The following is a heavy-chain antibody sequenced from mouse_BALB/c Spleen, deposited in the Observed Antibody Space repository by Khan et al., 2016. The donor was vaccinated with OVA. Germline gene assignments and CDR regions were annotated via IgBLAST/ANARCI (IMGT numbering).Heavy chain of an antibody. CDR1: GYSITSDYA. J-gene: IGHJ4*01. Sequence: QLEESGPGLVKPSQSLSLTCTVAGYSITSDYAWNWIRQFPGNKLEWMGYISYSGSTGYTPSLKSRISITRDTSKNQFFLQLNSVTTEDTATYYCASELGRYYAMDYWGQGTSVTVSS. CDR2: ISYSGST. D-gene: IGHD4-1*01. V-gene: IGHV3-2*02. CDR3: ASELGRYYAMDY.